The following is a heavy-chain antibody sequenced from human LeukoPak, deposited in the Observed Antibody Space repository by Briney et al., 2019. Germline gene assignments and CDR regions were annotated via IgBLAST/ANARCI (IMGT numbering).Heavy chain of an antibody. J-gene: IGHJ2*01. CDR2: INPNGGST. CDR3: ARGPTGYFDL. V-gene: IGHV1-46*01. CDR1: GYTFTSYY. Sequence: ASVEISCKASGYTFTSYYMHWVRQAPGQGLEWMGIINPNGGSTRYAQKFQGRVTMTRDTSTSTVYMELSSLRSEDTAVYYCARGPTGYFDLWGRGNLLSVPS.